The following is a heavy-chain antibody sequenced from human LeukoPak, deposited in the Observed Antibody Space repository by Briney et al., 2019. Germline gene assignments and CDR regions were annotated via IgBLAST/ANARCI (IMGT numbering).Heavy chain of an antibody. CDR3: ARVGSGSRTDAFDI. J-gene: IGHJ3*02. V-gene: IGHV1-69*04. CDR1: GGTFSSYA. D-gene: IGHD1-26*01. Sequence: EAPVKVSCKASGGTFSSYAISWVRQAPGQGLEWMGRIIPILGIANYAQKFQGRVTITADKSTSTAHMELSSLRSEDTAVYYCARVGSGSRTDAFDIWGQGTMVTVSS. CDR2: IIPILGIA.